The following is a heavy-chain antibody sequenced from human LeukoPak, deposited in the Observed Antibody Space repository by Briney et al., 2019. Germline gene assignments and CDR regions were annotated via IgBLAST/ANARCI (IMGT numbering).Heavy chain of an antibody. J-gene: IGHJ3*02. D-gene: IGHD3-22*01. V-gene: IGHV1-46*01. CDR3: AREQYYDSSGYTDAFDI. Sequence: GASVKVSCKASGYTFTSYYMHWVRQAPGQGLEWMGIINPSGGSTSYAQKFQGRVTMTRDTSTSTVYMELSSLRSEDTAVYYCAREQYYDSSGYTDAFDIWGQGTMVTVSS. CDR1: GYTFTSYY. CDR2: INPSGGST.